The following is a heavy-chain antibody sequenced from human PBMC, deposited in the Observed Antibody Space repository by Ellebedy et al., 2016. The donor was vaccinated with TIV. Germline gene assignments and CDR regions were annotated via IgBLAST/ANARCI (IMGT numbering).Heavy chain of an antibody. Sequence: GESLKISCSASGFTFSSYAMHWVRQAPGKGLEYVSAISSNGGSTYYADSVKGRFTISRDNSKNTLYLQMSSLRAEDTAVYYCVKDLRHSSSWSGYFDLWGRGTLVTVSS. CDR3: VKDLRHSSSWSGYFDL. V-gene: IGHV3-64D*06. D-gene: IGHD6-13*01. CDR2: ISSNGGST. CDR1: GFTFSSYA. J-gene: IGHJ2*01.